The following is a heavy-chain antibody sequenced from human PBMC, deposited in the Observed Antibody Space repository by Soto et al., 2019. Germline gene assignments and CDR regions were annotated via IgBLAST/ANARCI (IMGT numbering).Heavy chain of an antibody. J-gene: IGHJ3*02. V-gene: IGHV1-3*01. CDR2: INAGNGNT. D-gene: IGHD6-13*01. Sequence: QVQLVQSGAEVKKPGASVKVSCNASGYTFTSYAMHWVRQAPGQRLEWMGWINAGNGNTKYSQKFQGRVTITRVTSARTAYMELSSLRSEDTAVYYGARGDPGIAAEDAFDIWGQGTMVTVSS. CDR1: GYTFTSYA. CDR3: ARGDPGIAAEDAFDI.